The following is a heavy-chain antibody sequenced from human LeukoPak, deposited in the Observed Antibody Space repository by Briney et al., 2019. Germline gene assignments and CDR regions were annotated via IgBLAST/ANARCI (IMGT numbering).Heavy chain of an antibody. Sequence: GGSLRLSCAASGFTFSSYAMSWVRQAPGKGLEWVSAISGSGGSTYYADSVKGRFTVSRDNSKSTLYLQMNSLRAEDTAVYYCARARYCSSTRCRDAFDIWGQGTMVTVSS. J-gene: IGHJ3*02. D-gene: IGHD2-2*01. V-gene: IGHV3-23*01. CDR1: GFTFSSYA. CDR2: ISGSGGST. CDR3: ARARYCSSTRCRDAFDI.